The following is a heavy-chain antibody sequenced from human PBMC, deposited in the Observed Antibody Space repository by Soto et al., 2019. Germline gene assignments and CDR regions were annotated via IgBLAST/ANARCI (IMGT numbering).Heavy chain of an antibody. D-gene: IGHD3-16*01. Sequence: SETLSLTCTVSGGSISSSSYYGGWIRQPPGKGLEWIGSIYYSGSTYYNPSLKSRVTISVDTSKNQFSLKLSSVTAVDTAVYYCARQGRYDYYYGMDVWGQGTTVTVSS. CDR2: IYYSGST. CDR1: GGSISSSSYY. CDR3: ARQGRYDYYYGMDV. J-gene: IGHJ6*02. V-gene: IGHV4-39*01.